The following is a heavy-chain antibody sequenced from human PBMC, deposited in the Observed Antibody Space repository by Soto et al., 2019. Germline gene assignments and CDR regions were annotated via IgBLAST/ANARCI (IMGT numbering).Heavy chain of an antibody. V-gene: IGHV1-46*01. J-gene: IGHJ4*02. CDR2: INPSGGST. CDR3: ARGGPEMATIGSFDY. CDR1: GYTFTNYF. Sequence: QVQVVQSGAEVKKPGASVKVSCKASGYTFTNYFMHWVRQAPGHGLEWMGRINPSGGSTNYAQKFQGRPSMTRDTSTNTVHMELSSLRSEDMAVYYFARGGPEMATIGSFDYWGQGTLGTVSS. D-gene: IGHD5-12*01.